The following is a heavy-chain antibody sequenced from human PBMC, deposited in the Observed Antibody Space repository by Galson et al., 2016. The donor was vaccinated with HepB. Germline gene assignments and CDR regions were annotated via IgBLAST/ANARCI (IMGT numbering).Heavy chain of an antibody. Sequence: SLRLSCAASGFTFSRYGMHWVRQAPGKGLESVAFIWYDGSNKYYADSVKGRFTISRDNSKNTLYLQMNSLRAEDTAVYYCARVYDYVWVGSHFDYWGQGTLVTVSS. CDR3: ARVYDYVWVGSHFDY. J-gene: IGHJ4*02. CDR2: IWYDGSNK. D-gene: IGHD3-16*01. CDR1: GFTFSRYG. V-gene: IGHV3-33*01.